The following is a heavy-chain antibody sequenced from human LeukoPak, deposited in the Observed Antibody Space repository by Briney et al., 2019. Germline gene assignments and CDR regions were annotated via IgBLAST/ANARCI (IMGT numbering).Heavy chain of an antibody. V-gene: IGHV3-7*02. CDR3: ARTRGDYGDYYN. CDR1: GFPFSSYW. J-gene: IGHJ4*02. Sequence: GGSLRLSCAASGFPFSSYWMSWVRQAPGKGLEWVANIKQEGSEKYYVDFVKGRFTISRDNAKNSLYLQMNSLRAEDTAVYYCARTRGDYGDYYNWGQGTLVTVSS. CDR2: IKQEGSEK. D-gene: IGHD4-17*01.